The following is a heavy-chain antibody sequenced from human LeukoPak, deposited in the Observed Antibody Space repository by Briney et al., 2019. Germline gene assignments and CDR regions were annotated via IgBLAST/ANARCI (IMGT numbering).Heavy chain of an antibody. CDR2: INHSGST. J-gene: IGHJ6*02. V-gene: IGHV4-34*01. Sequence: PSETLSLTCAVYGGSFSGYYWSWIRQPPGKGLEWIGEINHSGSTNYNPSLKSRVTISVDTSKNQFSLKLSSVTAADTAVYYCARLVGYCGGGSCLNYYYYYGMDVWGQGTTVTVSS. CDR1: GGSFSGYY. D-gene: IGHD2-15*01. CDR3: ARLVGYCGGGSCLNYYYYYGMDV.